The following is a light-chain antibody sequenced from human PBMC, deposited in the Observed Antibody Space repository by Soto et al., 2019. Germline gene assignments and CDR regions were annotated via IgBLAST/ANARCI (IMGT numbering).Light chain of an antibody. CDR2: DNV. J-gene: IGLJ1*01. CDR1: SSNIGTNF. CDR3: GSWDTSLNLCYV. Sequence: QSVLTQPPAVSAAPGQNVTISCSGTSSNIGTNFVSWYQHLPGTAPKILIYDNVKRPSGIPDRFSGFKSGASATLGITGLHTGDEADYYCGSWDTSLNLCYVFGTGTKLTVL. V-gene: IGLV1-51*01.